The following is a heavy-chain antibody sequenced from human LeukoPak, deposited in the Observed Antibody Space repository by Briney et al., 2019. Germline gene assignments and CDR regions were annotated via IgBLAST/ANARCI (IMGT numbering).Heavy chain of an antibody. D-gene: IGHD2-15*01. V-gene: IGHV3-21*01. Sequence: PGGSLRLSCAASGFTFSSYSMNWVRQAPGKGLEWVSSISSSSSYIYYADSVKGRFTISRDNAKNSLYLQMNSLRAEDTAVYYCARDEGRGGYCSGGSCYPETRFDPWGQGTLVTVSS. CDR2: ISSSSSYI. CDR3: ARDEGRGGYCSGGSCYPETRFDP. J-gene: IGHJ5*02. CDR1: GFTFSSYS.